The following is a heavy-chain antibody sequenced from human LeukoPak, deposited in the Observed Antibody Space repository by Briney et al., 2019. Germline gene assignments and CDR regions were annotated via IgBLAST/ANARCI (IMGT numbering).Heavy chain of an antibody. Sequence: SETLSLTCTVSGGSIRSYYWSWIRQPPGKGLEWIGYAYYSGSTNYNPSLKSRVTISVDTSKNQFSLKLSSVTAADTAVYYCARVTTNWYFDLWGRGTLVTVSS. V-gene: IGHV4-59*08. CDR1: GGSIRSYY. D-gene: IGHD4-17*01. CDR2: AYYSGST. J-gene: IGHJ2*01. CDR3: ARVTTNWYFDL.